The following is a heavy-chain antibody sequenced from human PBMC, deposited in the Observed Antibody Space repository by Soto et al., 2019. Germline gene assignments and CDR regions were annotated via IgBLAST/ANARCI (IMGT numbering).Heavy chain of an antibody. Sequence: SETLSLTCTVSGGSITSSYWSWIRRPPGKGLEWIAYIYDPRISGYTPSTSYNPSLKSRVTMSVDTSKSQFSLKLTSVTAADTAVYYCARGEDAFFYYGLDVWGQGLTVTVSS. CDR3: ARGEDAFFYYGLDV. J-gene: IGHJ6*01. CDR1: GGSITSSY. CDR2: IYDPRISGYTPST. V-gene: IGHV4-59*01.